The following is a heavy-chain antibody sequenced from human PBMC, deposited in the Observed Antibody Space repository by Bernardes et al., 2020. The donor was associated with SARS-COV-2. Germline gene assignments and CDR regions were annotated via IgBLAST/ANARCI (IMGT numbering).Heavy chain of an antibody. Sequence: GSLRLSCAASGFTFSSYAMSWVRQAPGKGLEWVSAISGSGGSTYYADSVKGRFTISRDNSKNTLYLQMNSLRAEDTAVYYCARVIHDGSGSYFDPWGQGTLVTVSS. D-gene: IGHD3-10*01. CDR2: ISGSGGST. CDR3: ARVIHDGSGSYFDP. CDR1: GFTFSSYA. J-gene: IGHJ5*02. V-gene: IGHV3-23*01.